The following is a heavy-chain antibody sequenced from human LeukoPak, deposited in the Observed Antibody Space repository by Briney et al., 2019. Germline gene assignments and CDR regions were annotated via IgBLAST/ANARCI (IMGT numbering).Heavy chain of an antibody. Sequence: ASVKVSCKSSVGTFSSYAISWVRQAPGQGLEWMGRIIPIFGTANYAQKFQGRVTITTDESTSTAYMELSSLRSEDTAVYYCASQRRSGYPGGSGYFDYWGQGTLVTVSS. CDR1: VGTFSSYA. CDR2: IIPIFGTA. D-gene: IGHD3-3*01. V-gene: IGHV1-69*05. J-gene: IGHJ4*02. CDR3: ASQRRSGYPGGSGYFDY.